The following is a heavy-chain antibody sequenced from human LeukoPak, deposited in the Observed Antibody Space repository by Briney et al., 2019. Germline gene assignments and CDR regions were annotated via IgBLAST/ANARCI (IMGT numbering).Heavy chain of an antibody. Sequence: PSETLSLTCTVSGGSISTYSWSWIRQPPGKGLECIGFFHYTGNTNYIPSLKGRVAISVDTSRNQFSLMLSSVTAADTAVYYCARPRGYDYDCWGQGTLVTVSS. CDR2: FHYTGNT. V-gene: IGHV4-59*12. CDR3: ARPRGYDYDC. CDR1: GGSISTYS. D-gene: IGHD5-12*01. J-gene: IGHJ4*02.